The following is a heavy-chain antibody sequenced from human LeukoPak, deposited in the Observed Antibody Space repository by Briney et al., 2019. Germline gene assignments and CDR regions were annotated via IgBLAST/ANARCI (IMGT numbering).Heavy chain of an antibody. D-gene: IGHD4-17*01. V-gene: IGHV1-2*02. CDR3: AVAYGDYGSLDY. Sequence: ASVKLSCTASGYTFTGYYMHWVRQAPRQGLEWMGWINTNSGGTNYAPKFQGRVTMTRDTSISTAYMELSRLRSDDTAVYYCAVAYGDYGSLDYWGQGTLVTVSS. CDR1: GYTFTGYY. CDR2: INTNSGGT. J-gene: IGHJ4*02.